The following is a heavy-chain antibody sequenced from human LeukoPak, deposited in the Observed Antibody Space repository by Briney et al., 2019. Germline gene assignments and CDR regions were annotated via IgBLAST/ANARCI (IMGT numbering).Heavy chain of an antibody. CDR3: ATSVLVPPARMAGFDY. J-gene: IGHJ4*02. Sequence: ASVKVSCKVSGYTLTELSMHWVRQAPGKGLEWMGGFDPEDGETIYAQKFQGRVTMTEDTSTDTAYMELSSLRSEDTAVYYCATSVLVPPARMAGFDYWGQGTLVTVSS. CDR1: GYTLTELS. V-gene: IGHV1-24*01. D-gene: IGHD2-2*01. CDR2: FDPEDGET.